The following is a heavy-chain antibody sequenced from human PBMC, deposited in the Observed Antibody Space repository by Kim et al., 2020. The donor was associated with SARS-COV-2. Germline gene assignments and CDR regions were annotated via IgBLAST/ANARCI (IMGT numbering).Heavy chain of an antibody. CDR3: AREMSQIDYYDSSGYYGLDAFDI. D-gene: IGHD3-22*01. Sequence: GGSLRLSCAASGFTFSSYEMNWVRQAPGKGLEWVSYISSSGSTIYYADSVKGRFTISRDNAKNSLYLQMNSLRAEDTAVYYCAREMSQIDYYDSSGYYGLDAFDIWGQGTMVTVSS. J-gene: IGHJ3*02. CDR2: ISSSGSTI. CDR1: GFTFSSYE. V-gene: IGHV3-48*03.